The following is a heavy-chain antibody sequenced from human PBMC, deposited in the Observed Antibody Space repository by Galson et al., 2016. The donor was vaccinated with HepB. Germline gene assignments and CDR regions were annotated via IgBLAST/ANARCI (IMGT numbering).Heavy chain of an antibody. CDR1: GFTFSSYS. D-gene: IGHD7-27*01. V-gene: IGHV3-48*04. CDR3: ARDHLWAFDY. CDR2: ISSGAI. J-gene: IGHJ4*02. Sequence: SLRLSCAASGFTFSSYSMNWVRQAPGKRLEWVSYISSGAIYYSDSVKGRFTISRDNAKNSLYLQVNSLRAEDTAVYYCARDHLWAFDYWGQGTLVTVSS.